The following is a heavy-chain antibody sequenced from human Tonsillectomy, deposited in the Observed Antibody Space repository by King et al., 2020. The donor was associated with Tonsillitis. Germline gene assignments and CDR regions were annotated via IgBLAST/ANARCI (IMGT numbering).Heavy chain of an antibody. CDR3: ARTDYYDSSGYYWTFDY. J-gene: IGHJ4*02. Sequence: QLVQSGAEVKKPGASVKVSCKASGGTFSNYAISGVRQAPGQGLEWMGGIIPIFGTANYAQKFQGRVTITADESTSTANMEVSSLRSEDTAVYYCARTDYYDSSGYYWTFDYWGQGTLVTVSS. V-gene: IGHV1-69*12. CDR1: GGTFSNYA. D-gene: IGHD3-22*01. CDR2: IIPIFGTA.